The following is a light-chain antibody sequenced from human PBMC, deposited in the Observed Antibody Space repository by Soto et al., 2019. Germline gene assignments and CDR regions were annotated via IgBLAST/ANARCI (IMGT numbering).Light chain of an antibody. Sequence: AILMTQSPSSLSASVGDRVTITCRASQDIGNDLGWYQQKPGKAPKLLIYAASSLESGVPSRFSGSGSGTDFTLTISSLQPEDFATYYCLQDYNRPYTFGQGSRLEIK. CDR2: AAS. CDR1: QDIGND. V-gene: IGKV1-6*01. CDR3: LQDYNRPYT. J-gene: IGKJ2*01.